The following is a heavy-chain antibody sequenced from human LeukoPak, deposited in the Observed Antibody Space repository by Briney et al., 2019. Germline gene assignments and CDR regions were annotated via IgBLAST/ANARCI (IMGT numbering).Heavy chain of an antibody. V-gene: IGHV3-23*01. CDR2: ISSDGGRT. Sequence: GGSLRLSCAVSGFTFSNHGMSWVRQAPGKGLERVSTISSDGGRTYYADSVKGRFTISRDNSKNMVYLQMDSLRAEDTATYFCAKLNSYGDYWGQGTLVTISS. CDR3: AKLNSYGDY. J-gene: IGHJ4*02. CDR1: GFTFSNHG. D-gene: IGHD5-18*01.